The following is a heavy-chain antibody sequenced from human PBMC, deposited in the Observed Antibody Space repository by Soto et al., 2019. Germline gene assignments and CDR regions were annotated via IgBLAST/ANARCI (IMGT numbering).Heavy chain of an antibody. CDR3: ARTESVRMAFDY. Sequence: QVQLQESGPGLVKPSETLSLTCTVSGGSISSYYWSWIRQPPGKGLEWIGYIYYSGSFNYNPPLKSRVTISVDTSKNQFSLKLSSVTAADTAVYYCARTESVRMAFDYWGQRTLVTVSS. CDR2: IYYSGSF. CDR1: GGSISSYY. V-gene: IGHV4-59*01. J-gene: IGHJ4*02. D-gene: IGHD2-15*01.